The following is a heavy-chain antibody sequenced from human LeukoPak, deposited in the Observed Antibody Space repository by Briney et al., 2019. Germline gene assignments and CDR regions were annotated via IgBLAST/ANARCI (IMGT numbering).Heavy chain of an antibody. D-gene: IGHD3-22*01. Sequence: GGSLRLSCAASGFSVSSSYMSWVRQAPGKGLEWVSVIYGGGNTYYADSVKGRFAISRDTFQNTVNLQMNSLRAGDTAVYYCARDLYFDGSGYYYHDYWGQGILVTVSS. CDR2: IYGGGNT. V-gene: IGHV3-53*01. CDR1: GFSVSSSY. CDR3: ARDLYFDGSGYYYHDY. J-gene: IGHJ4*02.